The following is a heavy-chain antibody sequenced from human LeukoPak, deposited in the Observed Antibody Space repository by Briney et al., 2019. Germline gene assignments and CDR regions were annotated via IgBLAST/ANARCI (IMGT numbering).Heavy chain of an antibody. CDR2: IYYSGST. CDR1: GGSISSYY. J-gene: IGHJ3*02. V-gene: IGHV4-59*12. Sequence: SETLSLTCTVSGGSISSYYWSWIRQPPGKGLEWIGNIYYSGSTYYNPSLESRVTMSLDTSKNQFSLKLSSVTAADTAVYYCARDHLGYCSGGSCWPDAFDIWGQGTMVTVSS. CDR3: ARDHLGYCSGGSCWPDAFDI. D-gene: IGHD2-15*01.